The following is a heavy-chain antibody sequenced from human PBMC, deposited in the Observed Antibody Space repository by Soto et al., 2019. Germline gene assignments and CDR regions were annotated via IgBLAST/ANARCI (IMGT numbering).Heavy chain of an antibody. J-gene: IGHJ3*01. CDR3: VRDRGYPDSFDV. Sequence: GGSLRLSCVASGFTFSPFGMSWVRQAPGKGLVWVSRINSDGTITPYADSVKGRFTIYRDNAKNTLYLQMHSLRAEDTALYFCVRDRGYPDSFDVWGRGTMVTVSS. CDR1: GFTFSPFG. V-gene: IGHV3-74*01. D-gene: IGHD1-1*01. CDR2: INSDGTIT.